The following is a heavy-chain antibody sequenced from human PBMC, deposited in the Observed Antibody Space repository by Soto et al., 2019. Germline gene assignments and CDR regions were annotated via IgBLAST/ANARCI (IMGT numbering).Heavy chain of an antibody. CDR2: LNAGNGNT. CDR1: GYTFTRYA. Sequence: QVQLVQSGAEEKKHGASVKVSCKASGYTFTRYAMHWVRQAPGQRLEWMGWLNAGNGNTKYSQKFQGRVTITRDTSASTADMELSSLRSDDTAVYYCARSIVVVTALDYWGQGTLVTVSS. J-gene: IGHJ4*02. V-gene: IGHV1-3*05. D-gene: IGHD2-21*02. CDR3: ARSIVVVTALDY.